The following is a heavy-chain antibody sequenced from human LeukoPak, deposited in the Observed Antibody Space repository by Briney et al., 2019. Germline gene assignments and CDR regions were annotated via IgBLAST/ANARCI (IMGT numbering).Heavy chain of an antibody. Sequence: GGSLRLSCAASGFTFSSYSMNWVRQAPGKGLDWVSYISSSSSTIYYADSVKGRFTISRDNAKNSLYLQMNSLRAEDAAVYYCARGYCSSTSCYTFGDIDYWGQGTLVTVSS. CDR1: GFTFSSYS. CDR3: ARGYCSSTSCYTFGDIDY. CDR2: ISSSSSTI. V-gene: IGHV3-48*04. D-gene: IGHD2-2*02. J-gene: IGHJ4*02.